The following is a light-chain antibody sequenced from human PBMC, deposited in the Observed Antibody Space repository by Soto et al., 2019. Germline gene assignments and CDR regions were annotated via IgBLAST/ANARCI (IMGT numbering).Light chain of an antibody. CDR2: GNR. CDR3: QAYDYSLTAFV. CDR1: NSNHGAGYD. V-gene: IGLV1-40*01. J-gene: IGLJ3*02. Sequence: QSVLTQPPSVAGAPGQRVTISCTGTNSNHGAGYDVHWYQQLPGAAPKLVIFGNRNRPSGVPERFSGSKSGTSASLAITGLQAEDEADYYCQAYDYSLTAFVFGGGTKLTVL.